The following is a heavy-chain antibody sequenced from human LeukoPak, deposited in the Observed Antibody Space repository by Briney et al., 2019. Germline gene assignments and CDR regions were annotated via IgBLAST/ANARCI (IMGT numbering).Heavy chain of an antibody. CDR2: ISSSSSYI. CDR3: ARAGATTQDY. D-gene: IGHD1-26*01. J-gene: IGHJ4*02. V-gene: IGHV3-21*01. Sequence: GGSLRLSCAASGFTFGSYSMNWVRQAPGKGLEWVSSISSSSSYIYYADSVKGRFTISRDNAKNSLYLQMNSLRAEDTAVYYCARAGATTQDYWGQGTLVTVSS. CDR1: GFTFGSYS.